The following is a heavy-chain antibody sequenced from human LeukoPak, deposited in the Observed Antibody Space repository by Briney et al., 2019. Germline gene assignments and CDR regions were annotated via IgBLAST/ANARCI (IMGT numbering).Heavy chain of an antibody. D-gene: IGHD3-10*01. CDR1: EYRFTSYW. CDR2: IYPGDSDT. CDR3: ARLRGLGIYLVDY. V-gene: IGHV5-51*01. Sequence: GGSLNISFKRSEYRFTSYWIGWVRQMPGRGREGVGIIYPGDSDTRYSPSFQGQVTISADKSIRTAYVQWSSLKVSDTAMYYCARLRGLGIYLVDYWGQGTLVTVSS. J-gene: IGHJ4*02.